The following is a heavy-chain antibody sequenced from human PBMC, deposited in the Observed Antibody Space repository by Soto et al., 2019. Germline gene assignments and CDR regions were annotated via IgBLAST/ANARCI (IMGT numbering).Heavy chain of an antibody. CDR1: GFTFDDYA. V-gene: IGHV3-9*01. Sequence: EVQLVESGGGLAQPGRSLRLSCAASGFTFDDYAMHWVRQAPGKGLEWVSGISWNSDSIGYADSVKGRFTISRDNAKKSLYLQMNSLRAEDTALYYCASGRGYDILTGYYPYSDYWGQGTLVTVSS. J-gene: IGHJ4*02. D-gene: IGHD3-9*01. CDR3: ASGRGYDILTGYYPYSDY. CDR2: ISWNSDSI.